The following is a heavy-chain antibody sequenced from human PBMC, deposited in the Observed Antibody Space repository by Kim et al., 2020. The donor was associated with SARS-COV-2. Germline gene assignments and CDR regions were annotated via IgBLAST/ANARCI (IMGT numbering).Heavy chain of an antibody. Sequence: GGSLRLSCAASGFSFSDYYMSWIRQAPGKGLEWVSYISSGGSVTHYADSVEGRFTISRDNAKNSLYLQMSSLRAEDTAVYYCARIYYDSSGYFNYWGQGTLVTVSS. V-gene: IGHV3-11*04. CDR3: ARIYYDSSGYFNY. CDR2: ISSGGSVT. D-gene: IGHD3-22*01. CDR1: GFSFSDYY. J-gene: IGHJ4*02.